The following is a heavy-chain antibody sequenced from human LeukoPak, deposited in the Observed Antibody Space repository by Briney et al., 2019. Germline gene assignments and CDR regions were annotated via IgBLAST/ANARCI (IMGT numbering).Heavy chain of an antibody. CDR1: GGSISSSSYY. J-gene: IGHJ4*02. Sequence: PSETLSLTCTVSGGSISSSSYYWGWIRQPPGKGLEWIGSIYYSGSTYYNPSLKSRVTISVDTSKNQFSLKLSSVTAADTAVYYCARHSLKTGLFDYWGQGTLVTVSS. CDR2: IYYSGST. CDR3: ARHSLKTGLFDY. V-gene: IGHV4-39*01.